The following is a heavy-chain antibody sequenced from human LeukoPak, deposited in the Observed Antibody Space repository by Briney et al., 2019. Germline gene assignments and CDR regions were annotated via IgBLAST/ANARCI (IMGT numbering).Heavy chain of an antibody. V-gene: IGHV3-30*02. CDR3: AKDRCSSTSCYGDY. Sequence: GGSLRPSCAAPGFTFSSYGMHWVRQAPGKGLEWVAFIRYDRSNKYYADSVKGRFTISRDNSKNTLYLQMNSLRAEDTAVYYCAKDRCSSTSCYGDYWGQGTLVTVSS. CDR1: GFTFSSYG. D-gene: IGHD2-2*01. CDR2: IRYDRSNK. J-gene: IGHJ4*02.